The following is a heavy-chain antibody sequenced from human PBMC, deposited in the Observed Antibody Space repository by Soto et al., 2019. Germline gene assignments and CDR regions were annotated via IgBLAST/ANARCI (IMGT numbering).Heavy chain of an antibody. CDR3: AKDRGLVLSFYFDY. J-gene: IGHJ4*02. CDR2: ISWNSGSI. CDR1: GFTFDGYA. V-gene: IGHV3-9*01. D-gene: IGHD6-19*01. Sequence: EVQLVESGGGLVQPGRSLRLSCAASGFTFDGYAMHWVRQAPGKGLEWVSGISWNSGSIAYADSVKGRFTISRDNAKNSLYLQMNSLGAEDTALYYCAKDRGLVLSFYFDYWGQGTLVPVSS.